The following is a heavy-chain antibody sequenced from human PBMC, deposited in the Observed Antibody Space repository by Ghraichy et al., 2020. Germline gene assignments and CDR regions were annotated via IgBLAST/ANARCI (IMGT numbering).Heavy chain of an antibody. J-gene: IGHJ4*02. Sequence: GGSLRLSCAASRFTFSSYWMHWVRQAPGKGLVWVSRINTDGTSTNYADSVKGRFTISRDNAKNTLDLQMNSLRVEDTAVYYCARVGYGSSWYIDYWGQGTLITVSS. V-gene: IGHV3-74*01. CDR2: INTDGTST. CDR3: ARVGYGSSWYIDY. D-gene: IGHD6-13*01. CDR1: RFTFSSYW.